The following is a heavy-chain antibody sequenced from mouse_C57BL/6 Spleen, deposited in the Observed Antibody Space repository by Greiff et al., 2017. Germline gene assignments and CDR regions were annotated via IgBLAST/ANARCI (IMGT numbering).Heavy chain of an antibody. V-gene: IGHV14-4*01. D-gene: IGHD2-3*01. Sequence: VQLQQSGAELVRPGASVKLSCTASGFNIKDDYMHWVKQRPEQGLEWIGWIDPENGDTEYASKFQGKATITADTSSNTAYLQLSSLTSEDTAVYYCTTWDDGSPNAYWGQGTLVTVSA. J-gene: IGHJ3*01. CDR1: GFNIKDDY. CDR2: IDPENGDT. CDR3: TTWDDGSPNAY.